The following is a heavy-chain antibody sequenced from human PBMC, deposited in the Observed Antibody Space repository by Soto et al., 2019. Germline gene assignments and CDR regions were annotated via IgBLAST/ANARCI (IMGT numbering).Heavy chain of an antibody. Sequence: DVQLVESGGGLVQPGRSLRLSCAASGFIFDDYAMHWVRQPPGEGLEWVSGISWNSGTIAYADSVEGRFTISRDNAKNSLSLQMYMLRAEDTDLYYCVQAGGPAAADLDFHSWGQGTLMTVSS. D-gene: IGHD6-13*01. CDR2: ISWNSGTI. V-gene: IGHV3-9*01. J-gene: IGHJ4*02. CDR1: GFIFDDYA. CDR3: VQAGGPAAADLDFHS.